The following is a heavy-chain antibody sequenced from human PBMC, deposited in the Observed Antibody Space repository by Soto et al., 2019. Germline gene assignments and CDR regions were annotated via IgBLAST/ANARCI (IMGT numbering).Heavy chain of an antibody. CDR1: GGSISSYY. D-gene: IGHD6-6*01. J-gene: IGHJ5*02. CDR3: ARDSRPLDWALYSSSSRWFDP. V-gene: IGHV4-59*01. CDR2: IYYSGST. Sequence: SETLSLTCTVSGGSISSYYWSWIRQPPGKGLEWIGYIYYSGSTNYNPSLKSRVTISVDTSKNQFSLKLSSVTAADTAVYYCARDSRPLDWALYSSSSRWFDPWGQGTLVTVSS.